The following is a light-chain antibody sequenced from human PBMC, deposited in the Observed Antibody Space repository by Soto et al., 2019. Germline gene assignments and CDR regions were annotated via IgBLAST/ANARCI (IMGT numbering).Light chain of an antibody. J-gene: IGLJ3*02. Sequence: QAVVTQEPSLTVSPGGTVALTCGSSTGAVTSGHYPYWFQQKPGKAPRTLVYDTSNKHSWTPARFSGSLLGGKAALTLSGAQPEDGGEYYCLLAYNGGRVFGGGTQLTVL. CDR2: DTS. CDR1: TGAVTSGHY. CDR3: LLAYNGGRV. V-gene: IGLV7-46*01.